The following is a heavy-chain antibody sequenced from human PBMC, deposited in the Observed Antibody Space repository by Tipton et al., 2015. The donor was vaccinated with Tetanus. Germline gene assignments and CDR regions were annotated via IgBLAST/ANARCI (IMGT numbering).Heavy chain of an antibody. J-gene: IGHJ4*02. CDR2: IYYSGST. Sequence: TLSLTCSVSGDSINGGDYYWSWIRQPPGKGLEWIGYIYYSGSTYYNPSLKSRVTISIDTSKNQFSLRLSSVTAADTAVYYCSSSPGNHYLAFFDYWGRGTLVTVSS. CDR1: GDSINGGDYY. V-gene: IGHV4-30-4*01. D-gene: IGHD2/OR15-2a*01. CDR3: SSSPGNHYLAFFDY.